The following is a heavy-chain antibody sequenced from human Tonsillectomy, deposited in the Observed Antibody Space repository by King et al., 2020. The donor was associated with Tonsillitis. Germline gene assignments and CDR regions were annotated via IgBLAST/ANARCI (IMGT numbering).Heavy chain of an antibody. Sequence: VQLVESGGGLVKPGGSLRLSCAASGFTFSYYNMSWVRQAPGKGLGWVSYISIVGILPYYADSVCGRFTISRDNAKNSRYLQMNSLRAAVTAGYYWASDRSCGSYYDSWGQGTLVTVSS. J-gene: IGHJ4*02. V-gene: IGHV3-11*01. D-gene: IGHD1-26*01. CDR2: ISIVGILP. CDR3: ASDRSCGSYYDS. CDR1: GFTFSYYN.